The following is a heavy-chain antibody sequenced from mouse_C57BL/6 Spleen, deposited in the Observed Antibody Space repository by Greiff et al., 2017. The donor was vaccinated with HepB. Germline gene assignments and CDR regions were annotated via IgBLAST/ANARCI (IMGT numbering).Heavy chain of an antibody. V-gene: IGHV7-3*01. CDR1: GFTFTDYY. CDR2: IRNKANGYTT. D-gene: IGHD2-5*01. CDR3: ARYLYYSNAYYAMDY. J-gene: IGHJ4*01. Sequence: EVQLQESGGGLVQPGGSLSLSCAASGFTFTDYYMSWVRQPPGKALEWLGFIRNKANGYTTEYSASVKGRFTISRDNSQSILYLQMNALRAEDSATYYCARYLYYSNAYYAMDYWGQGTSVTVSS.